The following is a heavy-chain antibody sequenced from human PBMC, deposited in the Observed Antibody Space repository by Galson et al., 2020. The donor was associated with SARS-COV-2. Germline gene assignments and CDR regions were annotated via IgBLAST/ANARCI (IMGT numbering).Heavy chain of an antibody. J-gene: IGHJ4*02. CDR3: ASFPFWSGSKALDD. CDR1: GGSISSNNYY. CDR2: IYYGGSV. D-gene: IGHD3-3*01. Sequence: ETSETLSLTCTVSGGSISSNNYYWSWIRQPPGKGLEWIANIYYGGSVYYNPSLKSRVTVSVDTSSDQFSLKLRSVTAADTAVYYCASFPFWSGSKALDDWGQGILITVSS. V-gene: IGHV4-39*01.